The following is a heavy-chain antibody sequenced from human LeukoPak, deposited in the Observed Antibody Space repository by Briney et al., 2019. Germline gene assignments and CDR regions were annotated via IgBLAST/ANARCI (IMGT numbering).Heavy chain of an antibody. Sequence: GGSLRLSCAASGFTFDDYGMSWVRQAPGKGLEWVSSISSSSSYIYYADSVKGRFTISRDNAKNSLYLQMNSLRAEGTAVYYCARGSGYSSSVPIDYWGQGTLVTVSS. CDR2: ISSSSSYI. V-gene: IGHV3-21*01. D-gene: IGHD6-13*01. J-gene: IGHJ4*02. CDR3: ARGSGYSSSVPIDY. CDR1: GFTFDDYG.